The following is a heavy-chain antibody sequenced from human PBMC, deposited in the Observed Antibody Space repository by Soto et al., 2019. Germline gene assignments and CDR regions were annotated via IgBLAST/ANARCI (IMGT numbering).Heavy chain of an antibody. CDR3: AKAINAPDYDFWSGYYLDGAFDI. D-gene: IGHD3-3*01. J-gene: IGHJ3*02. V-gene: IGHV3-9*01. Sequence: GGSLRLSCAASGFTFDDYAMHWVRQAPGKGLEWVSGISWNSGSIGYADSVKGRFTISRDNAKNSLYLQMNSLRAEDTALYYCAKAINAPDYDFWSGYYLDGAFDIWGQGTMVTVSS. CDR1: GFTFDDYA. CDR2: ISWNSGSI.